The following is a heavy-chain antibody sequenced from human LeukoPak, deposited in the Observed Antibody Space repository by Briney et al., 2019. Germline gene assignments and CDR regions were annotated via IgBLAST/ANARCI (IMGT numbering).Heavy chain of an antibody. CDR2: ISSSSSYI. D-gene: IGHD6-19*01. Sequence: GGSLRLSCAASGFTFSSYSMNWVRQAPGKGLEWVSSISSSSSYIYYADSVKGRFTISRDNAKNSLYPQMNSLRAEDTAVYYCARAARRFTIAVAGTWLGDYWGQGTLVTVSS. CDR3: ARAARRFTIAVAGTWLGDY. J-gene: IGHJ4*02. CDR1: GFTFSSYS. V-gene: IGHV3-21*01.